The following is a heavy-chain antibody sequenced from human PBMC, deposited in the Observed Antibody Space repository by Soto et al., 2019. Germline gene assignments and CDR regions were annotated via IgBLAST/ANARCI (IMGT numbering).Heavy chain of an antibody. Sequence: QVQLVQSGAEVKKPGASVKVSCKASGYTFTSYYMHWVRQAPGQGLEWMGIINPSGGSTSYAQKCQGRVXXTXDXXTSTVYMELSSLRSEDTAVYYCARGYSSGWYGPDVWGQGTTVTVSS. CDR3: ARGYSSGWYGPDV. J-gene: IGHJ6*02. CDR1: GYTFTSYY. CDR2: INPSGGST. V-gene: IGHV1-46*03. D-gene: IGHD6-19*01.